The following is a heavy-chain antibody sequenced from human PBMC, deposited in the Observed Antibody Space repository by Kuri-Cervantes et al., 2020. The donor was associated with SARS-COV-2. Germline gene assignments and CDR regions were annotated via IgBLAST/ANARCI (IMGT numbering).Heavy chain of an antibody. D-gene: IGHD5-24*01. CDR2: IIPIFGTA. V-gene: IGHV1-69*05. CDR3: ARDRYQRWLQHPFDY. Sequence: SVKVSCKASGGTFSSYAISWVRQAPGQGLEWMGGIIPIFGTANYAQKFQGRVTITTDESTSTAYMELSSLRSEDTAVYYCARDRYQRWLQHPFDYWGQGTLVTVSS. CDR1: GGTFSSYA. J-gene: IGHJ4*02.